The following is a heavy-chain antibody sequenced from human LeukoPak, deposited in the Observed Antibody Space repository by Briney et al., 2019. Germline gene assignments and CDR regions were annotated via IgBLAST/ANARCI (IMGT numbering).Heavy chain of an antibody. CDR1: GYTFTSYY. Sequence: AASVKVSCKASGYTFTSYYMHWVRQAPGQGLEWMGMLNPSGGSTTYAQKFQGRLTMTRDTSTSTVSMELSSLRSEDTAVYYCARDLGLRGVTNWFDSWGQGTLVTVSS. CDR3: ARDLGLRGVTNWFDS. J-gene: IGHJ5*01. CDR2: LNPSGGST. V-gene: IGHV1-46*01. D-gene: IGHD3-10*01.